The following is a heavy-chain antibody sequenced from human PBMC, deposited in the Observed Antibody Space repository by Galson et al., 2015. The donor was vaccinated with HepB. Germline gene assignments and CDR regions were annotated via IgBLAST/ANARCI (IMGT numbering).Heavy chain of an antibody. CDR2: VYNNGGT. CDR3: VRSRNEDYFDY. V-gene: IGHV4-39*02. J-gene: IGHJ4*02. CDR1: GASISSSSYY. Sequence: SETLSLTCTVSGASISSSSYYWGWIRQPQGKGLEWVASVYNNGGTYYNPSLKSRVTMSVDTSNNRFSLNLSSVTAADTAVYYCVRSRNEDYFDYWGQGTLVSVSS.